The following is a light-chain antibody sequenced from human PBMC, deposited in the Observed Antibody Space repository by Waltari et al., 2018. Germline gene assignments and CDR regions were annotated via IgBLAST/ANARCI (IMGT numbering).Light chain of an antibody. CDR1: SGDAGANNY. J-gene: IGLJ3*02. Sequence: QSALSQPHSVSGSPGQSVTISCIGTSGDAGANNYVSWYQHHPGKAPKVMIYDVARRPSGVPDRFTGSRSGNTASLTISGLQADDEADYYCCSYAGSYTWVFGGGTRLTVL. CDR3: CSYAGSYTWV. V-gene: IGLV2-11*01. CDR2: DVA.